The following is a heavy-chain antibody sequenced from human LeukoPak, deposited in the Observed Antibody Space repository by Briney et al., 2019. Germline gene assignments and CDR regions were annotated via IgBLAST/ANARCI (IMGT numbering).Heavy chain of an antibody. CDR2: INHSGST. Sequence: PSETLSLTCAVYGGSFSGYYWSWVRQPPGKGLEWLGEINHSGSTNYNPSLKRRVTISVDTSKNQFSLKLSSVTAADTAVYYCARPSSGGWYNWFDPWGQGTLVTVSS. CDR1: GGSFSGYY. J-gene: IGHJ5*02. D-gene: IGHD3-10*01. V-gene: IGHV4-34*01. CDR3: ARPSSGGWYNWFDP.